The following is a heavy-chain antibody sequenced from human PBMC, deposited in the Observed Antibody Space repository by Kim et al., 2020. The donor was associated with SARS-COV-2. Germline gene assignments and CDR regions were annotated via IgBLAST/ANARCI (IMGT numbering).Heavy chain of an antibody. J-gene: IGHJ3*02. CDR2: ISSSSSYI. D-gene: IGHD3-10*01. Sequence: GGSLRLSCAASGFTFSSYSMNWVRQAPGKGLEWVSSISSSSSYIYYADSVKGRFTISRDNAKNSLYLQMNSLRAEDTAVYYCARETPLLWFGELSSQDAFDICGGRTIDSVS. CDR1: GFTFSSYS. V-gene: IGHV3-21*01. CDR3: ARETPLLWFGELSSQDAFDI.